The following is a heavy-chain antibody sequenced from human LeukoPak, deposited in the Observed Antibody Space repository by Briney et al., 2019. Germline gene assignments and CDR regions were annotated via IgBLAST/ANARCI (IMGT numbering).Heavy chain of an antibody. J-gene: IGHJ3*02. CDR2: ISGSGGST. D-gene: IGHD3-22*01. CDR1: GFTFSSYA. CDR3: AKDLKIQLIVVVIEAFDI. V-gene: IGHV3-23*01. Sequence: GGSLRLSCAASGFTFSSYAMSWVRQAPGKGLEWVSAISGSGGSTYYADSVKGRFTISRDNSKNTLYLQMNSLRAEDTAVYYCAKDLKIQLIVVVIEAFDIWGQGTMVTVSS.